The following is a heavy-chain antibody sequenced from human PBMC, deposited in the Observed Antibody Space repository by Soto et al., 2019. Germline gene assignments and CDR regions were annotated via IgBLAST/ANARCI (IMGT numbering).Heavy chain of an antibody. D-gene: IGHD3-22*01. CDR3: ARQGYYYDSSGYYWLDP. CDR2: IYYSGST. J-gene: IGHJ5*02. V-gene: IGHV4-59*08. CDR1: GGNIGSYY. Sequence: SETLSLTCTVSGGNIGSYYWSWIRQPPGKGLEWIGYIYYSGSTNYNPSLKSRVTISVDTSKNQFSLKLSSVTAADTAVYYCARQGYYYDSSGYYWLDPWGQGTLVTVSS.